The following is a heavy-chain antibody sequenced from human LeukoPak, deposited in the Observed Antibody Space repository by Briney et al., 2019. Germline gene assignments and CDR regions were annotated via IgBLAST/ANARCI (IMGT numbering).Heavy chain of an antibody. D-gene: IGHD6-13*01. CDR1: GYTFTGYY. CDR3: ARLASSYN. V-gene: IGHV1-2*02. CDR2: INPSSGDT. J-gene: IGHJ4*02. Sequence: ASVKVSCKASGYTFTGYYMHWVRQAPGQGLEWMGWINPSSGDTIYAQKFQGRVTMTRDTSISTAYMELSRLQPDDTAIYYCARLASSYNWGQGALVTVSS.